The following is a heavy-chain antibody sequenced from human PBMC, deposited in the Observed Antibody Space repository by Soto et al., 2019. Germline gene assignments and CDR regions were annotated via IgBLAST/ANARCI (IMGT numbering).Heavy chain of an antibody. Sequence: PGGSLRLSCAASGFTFSSYAMSWVRQAPGKGLEWVSGISGSGDSTYYADSVKGRFTISRDNSKNTLYLQMNSLKTEDTAVYYCTRHFYGETNDYWGQGTLVTVSS. D-gene: IGHD4-17*01. CDR1: GFTFSSYA. J-gene: IGHJ4*02. CDR2: ISGSGDST. CDR3: TRHFYGETNDY. V-gene: IGHV3-23*01.